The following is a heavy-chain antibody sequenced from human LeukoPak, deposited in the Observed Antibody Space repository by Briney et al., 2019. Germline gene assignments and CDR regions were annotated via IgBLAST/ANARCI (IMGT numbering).Heavy chain of an antibody. J-gene: IGHJ4*02. V-gene: IGHV3-11*01. Sequence: GGSLRLSCAASGFTFSDYYMSWICQAPGRGLEWVSYISSSGSTIYYADSVKGRFTISRDNAKNSLYLQMNSLRAEDTAVYYCARDGGHAYYYDSSGYPYWGQRTLVTVSS. CDR2: ISSSGSTI. CDR3: ARDGGHAYYYDSSGYPY. CDR1: GFTFSDYY. D-gene: IGHD3-22*01.